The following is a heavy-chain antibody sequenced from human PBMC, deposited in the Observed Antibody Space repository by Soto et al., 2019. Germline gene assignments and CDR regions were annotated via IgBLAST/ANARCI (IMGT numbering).Heavy chain of an antibody. D-gene: IGHD6-13*01. V-gene: IGHV3-23*01. CDR1: GFTFNNYA. CDR2: ISGSGGAT. CDR3: AKDQLTAGGDYYYYYGMDV. J-gene: IGHJ6*02. Sequence: EVQLLESGGGLIQPGGSRRLSCAASGFTFNNYAMSWVRQAPGKGLEWVSAISGSGGATYYADSVKGRFTISRDNSKNTLYLQMNSLRVEDTALYYCAKDQLTAGGDYYYYYGMDVWGRGTAVTVSS.